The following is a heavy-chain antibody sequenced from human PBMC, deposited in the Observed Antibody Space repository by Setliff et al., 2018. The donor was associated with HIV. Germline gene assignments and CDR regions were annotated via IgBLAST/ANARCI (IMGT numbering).Heavy chain of an antibody. CDR3: ARPVSKYFYGMDV. V-gene: IGHV4-59*11. CDR2: LYHAGST. Sequence: TLSLTCNVSGVSISSHYWSWIRQPPGKGLEWIGTLYHAGSTSYNSSLKSRVTISGDTSKNLFSLKVTSVTAADTAVYYCARPVSKYFYGMDVWGLGTTVTVSS. J-gene: IGHJ6*02. CDR1: GVSISSHY.